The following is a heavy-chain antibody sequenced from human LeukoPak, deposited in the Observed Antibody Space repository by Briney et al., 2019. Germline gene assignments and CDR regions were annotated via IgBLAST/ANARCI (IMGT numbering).Heavy chain of an antibody. CDR3: ARAYYDSSGYWYSDY. D-gene: IGHD3-22*01. CDR1: GYSISSGYY. CDR2: IYHSGST. J-gene: IGHJ4*02. V-gene: IGHV4-38-2*02. Sequence: SETLSLTCTVSGYSISSGYYWGWIRQPPGKGLEWIGSIYHSGSTYYNPSLKSRVTISVDTSKNQFSLKLSSVTAADTAVYYCARAYYDSSGYWYSDYWGQGTLVTVSS.